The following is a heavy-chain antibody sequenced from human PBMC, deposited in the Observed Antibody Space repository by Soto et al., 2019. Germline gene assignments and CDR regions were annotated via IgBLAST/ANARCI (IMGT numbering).Heavy chain of an antibody. CDR3: ARGRKLIYYYGSGKSFDY. V-gene: IGHV1-8*01. CDR1: GYTFTSYD. Sequence: VKVSCKASGYTFTSYDINWVRQATGQGLEWMGWMNPNSGNTGYAQKFQGRVTMTRNTSISTAYMELSSLRSEDTAVYYCARGRKLIYYYGSGKSFDYWGQGTLVTVSS. J-gene: IGHJ4*02. D-gene: IGHD3-10*01. CDR2: MNPNSGNT.